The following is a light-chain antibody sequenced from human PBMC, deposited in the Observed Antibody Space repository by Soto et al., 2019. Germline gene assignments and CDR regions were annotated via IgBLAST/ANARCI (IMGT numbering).Light chain of an antibody. CDR1: QSINRH. V-gene: IGKV3-11*01. CDR2: DAS. Sequence: EIVLTQSPATLSLSPGERATLSCRASQSINRHLAWYRQKPGQAPRLLIYDASNRATDITARFSGSGSGTDFTLTISSLEPEDFGVYYGQQRSNWPPVTFGGGTKVEIK. CDR3: QQRSNWPPVT. J-gene: IGKJ4*01.